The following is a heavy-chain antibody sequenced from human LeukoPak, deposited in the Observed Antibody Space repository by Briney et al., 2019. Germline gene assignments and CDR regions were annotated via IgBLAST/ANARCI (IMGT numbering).Heavy chain of an antibody. V-gene: IGHV1-2*02. CDR2: LNPNSGGT. Sequence: ASVTVSCKASLYSFTGYYIHWVRQAPGQGLEWMGWLNPNSGGTNFAQRFQGRVTLTGDPSISSAYMELRRLTSDDTAVYFCARLWNTGYIIYFASWGQGTPVTVSS. J-gene: IGHJ4*02. CDR1: LYSFTGYY. D-gene: IGHD5-12*01. CDR3: ARLWNTGYIIYFAS.